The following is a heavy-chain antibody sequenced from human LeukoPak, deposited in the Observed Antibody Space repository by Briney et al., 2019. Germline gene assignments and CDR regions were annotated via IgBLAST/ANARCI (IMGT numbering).Heavy chain of an antibody. D-gene: IGHD1-14*01. CDR2: ISGSGDST. V-gene: IGHV3-23*01. CDR3: VRRAAVRGMDF. Sequence: PGGSLRLSCTASGFIFDTHTLTWVRQAPGKGLEWVASISGSGDSTNYGDSVKGRFTISRDNFERTVHLEMSNLRADDTAMYYCVRRAAVRGMDFWGLGTTVIVSS. CDR1: GFIFDTHT. J-gene: IGHJ6*02.